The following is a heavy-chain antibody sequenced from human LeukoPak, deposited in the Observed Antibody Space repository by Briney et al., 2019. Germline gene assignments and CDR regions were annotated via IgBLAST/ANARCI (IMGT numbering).Heavy chain of an antibody. CDR2: IIPILGIA. V-gene: IGHV1-69*04. Sequence: SVKVSCKASGGTFSSYAISWVRQAPGQGLEWMGRIIPILGIANYAQKFQGRVTITADKSTSTAYMELSSLRSEDAAVYYCARLNYSDYEEPNQYYYYGMDVWGQGTTVTVSS. CDR3: ARLNYSDYEEPNQYYYYGMDV. D-gene: IGHD4-11*01. J-gene: IGHJ6*02. CDR1: GGTFSSYA.